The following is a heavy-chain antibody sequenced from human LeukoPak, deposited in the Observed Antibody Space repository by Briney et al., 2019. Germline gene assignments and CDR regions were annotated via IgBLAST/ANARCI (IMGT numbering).Heavy chain of an antibody. CDR3: ARDLQKWRCDSSGYDIAYYYYGMDV. D-gene: IGHD3-22*01. V-gene: IGHV3-48*02. CDR1: GFTFSSYS. CDR2: ISSSSSTI. Sequence: GGSLRLSCAASGFTFSSYSVNWVRQAPGKGLEWVSYISSSSSTIYYADSVKGRFTISRDNAKNSLYLQMNSLRDEDTAVYYCARDLQKWRCDSSGYDIAYYYYGMDVWGQGTTVTVSS. J-gene: IGHJ6*02.